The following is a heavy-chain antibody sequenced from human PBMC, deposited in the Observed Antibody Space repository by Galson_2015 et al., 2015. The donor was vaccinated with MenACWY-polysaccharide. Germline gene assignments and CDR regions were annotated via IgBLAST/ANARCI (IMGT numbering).Heavy chain of an antibody. CDR1: GGSFSGYY. CDR3: ARGPLPSMGMVRLANYFDY. Sequence: ETLSLTCAVYGGSFSGYYWSWIRQPPGKGLEWIGEINHSGSTNYNPSLKSRVTISVDTSKNQFSLKLSSVTAADTAVYYCARGPLPSMGMVRLANYFDYWGQGTLVTVSS. J-gene: IGHJ4*02. D-gene: IGHD3-10*01. V-gene: IGHV4-34*01. CDR2: INHSGST.